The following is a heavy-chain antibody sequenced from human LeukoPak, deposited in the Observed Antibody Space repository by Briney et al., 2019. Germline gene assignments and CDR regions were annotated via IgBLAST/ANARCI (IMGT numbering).Heavy chain of an antibody. J-gene: IGHJ5*02. V-gene: IGHV3-48*03. CDR1: GFTFSSYE. D-gene: IGHD6-13*01. Sequence: PGGSLRLSCAASGFTFSSYEMNWVRQAPGKGLGWVSYISSSGSTIYYADSVKGRFTISRDNAKNSLYLQMNSLRAEDTAVYYCARSSSWDNWFDPWGQGTLVTVSS. CDR2: ISSSGSTI. CDR3: ARSSSWDNWFDP.